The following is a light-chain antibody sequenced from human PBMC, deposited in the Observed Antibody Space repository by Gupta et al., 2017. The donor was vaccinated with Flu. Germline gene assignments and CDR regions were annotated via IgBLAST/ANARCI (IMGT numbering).Light chain of an antibody. CDR3: QTCDTGIPV. V-gene: IGLV4-69*01. CDR1: SGHSRYG. J-gene: IGLJ2*01. CDR2: VDFDGSH. Sequence: QLVLPQSPSASATLVASVKLTCILSSGHSRYGIAWHQHQPEKGPRYLMKVDFDGSHNRGVGIRDRFLGSSSGADFSLTISSRQADDEDDYYCQTCDTGIPVFGGGTKLTVL.